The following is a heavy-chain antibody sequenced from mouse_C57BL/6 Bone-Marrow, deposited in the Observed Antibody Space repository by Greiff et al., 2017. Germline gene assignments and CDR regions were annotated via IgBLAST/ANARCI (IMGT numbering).Heavy chain of an antibody. V-gene: IGHV5-4*03. Sequence: EVKVEESGGGLVKPGGSLKLSCAASGFTFSSYAMSWVRQTPEKRLEWVATISDGGSYTYYPDNVKGRFTISRDNAKNNLYLQMSHLKSEDTAMYYCARALGYFDYWGQGTTLTVSS. D-gene: IGHD4-1*01. J-gene: IGHJ2*01. CDR3: ARALGYFDY. CDR1: GFTFSSYA. CDR2: ISDGGSYT.